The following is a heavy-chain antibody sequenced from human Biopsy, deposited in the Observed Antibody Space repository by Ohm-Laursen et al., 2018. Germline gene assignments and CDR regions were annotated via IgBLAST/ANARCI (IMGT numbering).Heavy chain of an antibody. J-gene: IGHJ4*02. V-gene: IGHV3-21*01. D-gene: IGHD3-22*01. CDR3: ARAGYSSGYDY. CDR2: ISASSSYI. Sequence: SLRLSCAASGFTFNIYAMNWVRQAPGKGLEWVSSISASSSYIYYADSVKGRFTISRDNAKNSLCLQLNSLRAEDTAVYYCARAGYSSGYDYWGQGTLVTVSS. CDR1: GFTFNIYA.